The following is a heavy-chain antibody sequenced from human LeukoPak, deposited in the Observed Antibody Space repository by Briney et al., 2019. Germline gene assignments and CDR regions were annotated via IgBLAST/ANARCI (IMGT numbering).Heavy chain of an antibody. CDR1: GFTFSSYG. CDR2: ISYDGSNK. CDR3: AKDEQWLALGYYFDS. Sequence: GGSLRLSCAASGFTFSSYGMHWVRQAPGKGLGWVTVISYDGSNKYYTDSVKGRFTISRDNSKNTVYLQMNSLRTDDAAVYFCAKDEQWLALGYYFDSWGQGTLVTVSS. V-gene: IGHV3-30*18. J-gene: IGHJ4*02. D-gene: IGHD6-19*01.